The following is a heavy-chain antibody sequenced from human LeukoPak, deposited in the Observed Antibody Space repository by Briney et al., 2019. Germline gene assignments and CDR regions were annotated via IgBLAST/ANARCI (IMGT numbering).Heavy chain of an antibody. D-gene: IGHD3-3*01. V-gene: IGHV3-21*01. CDR2: ISSSSSYI. J-gene: IGHJ6*02. CDR3: ARETDTISYYYYGMDV. CDR1: GFTFSSYS. Sequence: GGSLRLSCAASGFTFSSYSMNWVRQAPGKGLEWVSSISSSSSYIYYADSVKGRFIISRDNAKNSLYLQMNSLRAEDTAVYYCARETDTISYYYYGMDVWGQGTTVTVSS.